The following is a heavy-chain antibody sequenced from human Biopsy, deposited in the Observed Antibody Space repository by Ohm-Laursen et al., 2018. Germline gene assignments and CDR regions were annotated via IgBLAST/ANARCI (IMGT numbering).Heavy chain of an antibody. CDR3: ARGSNEYGGLYFPH. D-gene: IGHD4-23*01. CDR2: ISHTGYT. Sequence: GTLSLTCIVFGGSFTGHYWTWIRQPPGKGLEWIGHISHTGYTSYKSSLKSRVTISLDTSRKHFSLRLTSLAAADTAVYYCARGSNEYGGLYFPHWGQGTLVTVSS. CDR1: GGSFTGHY. J-gene: IGHJ1*01. V-gene: IGHV4-59*11.